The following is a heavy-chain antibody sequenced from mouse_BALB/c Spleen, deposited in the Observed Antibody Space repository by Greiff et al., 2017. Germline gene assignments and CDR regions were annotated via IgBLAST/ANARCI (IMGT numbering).Heavy chain of an antibody. Sequence: EVKVVESGGGLVKPGGSLKLSCAASGFTFSSFGMHWVRQAPEKGLEWVAYISSGSSTIYYADTVKGRFTISRDNPKNTLFLQMTSLRSEDTAMYYCARTDYGNYVYAMDYWGQGTSVTVSS. D-gene: IGHD2-1*01. V-gene: IGHV5-17*02. CDR2: ISSGSSTI. J-gene: IGHJ4*01. CDR3: ARTDYGNYVYAMDY. CDR1: GFTFSSFG.